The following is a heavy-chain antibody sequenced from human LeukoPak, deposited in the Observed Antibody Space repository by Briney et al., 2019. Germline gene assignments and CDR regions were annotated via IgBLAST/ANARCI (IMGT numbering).Heavy chain of an antibody. CDR2: IYPGDSDT. V-gene: IGHV5-51*01. CDR3: ARHKIGGYYDSSGYYFGY. Sequence: GESLKISCKGSGYSFTSYWIGWVRQMPGKGLEGMGIIYPGDSDTRYSPSFQGQVTSSADKSISTAYLQWSSLEASDTAMYYCARHKIGGYYDSSGYYFGYWGQGTLVTVSS. CDR1: GYSFTSYW. J-gene: IGHJ4*02. D-gene: IGHD3-22*01.